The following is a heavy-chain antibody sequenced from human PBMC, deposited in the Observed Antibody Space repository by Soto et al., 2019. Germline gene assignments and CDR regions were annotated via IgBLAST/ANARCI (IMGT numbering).Heavy chain of an antibody. CDR2: IIPIFGTA. D-gene: IGHD3-16*02. V-gene: IGHV1-69*13. CDR3: ASPLSYDYVWGSYRPYYYGMDV. Sequence: SLKVSCKASGGTFSSYAISWVRQAPGQGLEWMGGIIPIFGTANYAQKFQGRVTITADESTSTAYMELSSLRSEDTAVYYCASPLSYDYVWGSYRPYYYGMDVWGQGTTVTVS. J-gene: IGHJ6*02. CDR1: GGTFSSYA.